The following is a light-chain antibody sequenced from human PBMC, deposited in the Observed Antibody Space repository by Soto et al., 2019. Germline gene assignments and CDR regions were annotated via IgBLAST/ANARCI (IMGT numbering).Light chain of an antibody. Sequence: DVQMTQSPSSLSASVGDTVTITCRASQGIAFYLAWFQQRPGKAPNLLISAASNLQSGVPSRFSGSGSETDFTLTISSLQPEDVATYYCQKYDTAPFTFGPGARV. J-gene: IGKJ3*01. V-gene: IGKV1-27*01. CDR2: AAS. CDR3: QKYDTAPFT. CDR1: QGIAFY.